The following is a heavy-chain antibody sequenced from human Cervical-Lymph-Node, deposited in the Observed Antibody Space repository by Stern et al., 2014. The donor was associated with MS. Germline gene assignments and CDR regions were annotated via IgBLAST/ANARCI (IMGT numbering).Heavy chain of an antibody. V-gene: IGHV3-23*01. D-gene: IGHD5-18*01. J-gene: IGHJ4*02. CDR3: AKSGRDTVSNPLDY. CDR1: GFTFNNYA. CDR2: ISHSGGSI. Sequence: EVQLLESGGGLVQPGGSLRLSCAASGFTFNNYAMSWVRQAPGKGLEWVSTISHSGGSIYDADSVKGRFTISRDNSKNTLYLQVNSLRVEDTAVYYCAKSGRDTVSNPLDYWGQGTLVTVSS.